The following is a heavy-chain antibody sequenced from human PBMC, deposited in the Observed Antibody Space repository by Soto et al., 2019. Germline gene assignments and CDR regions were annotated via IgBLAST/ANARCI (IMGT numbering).Heavy chain of an antibody. CDR1: GDSVSSKSAA. D-gene: IGHD7-27*01. CDR3: ARTGDYLVDS. J-gene: IGHJ5*01. Sequence: PSQTLSLTCAISGDSVSSKSAAWHWIRQSPLRGLEWLGRTYYRSKWSSNYAVSVRSRITINPDTSKNQFSLQLRSVTPDDTAMYYCARTGDYLVDSWGQGTLVTVSS. CDR2: TYYRSKWSS. V-gene: IGHV6-1*01.